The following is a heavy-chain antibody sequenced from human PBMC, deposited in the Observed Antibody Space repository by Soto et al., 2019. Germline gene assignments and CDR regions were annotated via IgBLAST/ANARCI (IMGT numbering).Heavy chain of an antibody. CDR2: ISDTGGSA. V-gene: IGHV3-23*01. D-gene: IGHD6-19*01. Sequence: PGGSLRLSCAASGLTFSNYAMNWVRQAPGKGLEWVSVISDTGGSAFYADSVKGRFTISRDNSKNTLYLQMNSLRAEDTAIYYSVEDGTGWHSPGFFDFWGRGTMVTVSS. J-gene: IGHJ3*01. CDR1: GLTFSNYA. CDR3: VEDGTGWHSPGFFDF.